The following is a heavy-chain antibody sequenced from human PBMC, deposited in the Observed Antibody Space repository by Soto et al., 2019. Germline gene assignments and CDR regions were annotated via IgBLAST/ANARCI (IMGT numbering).Heavy chain of an antibody. Sequence: GGSLRLSCAASGFTFSSYAMSWVRQAPGKGLEWVSAICDSVGRTYYADSVKGRFTISRDNSKNTLYLQMNSLRAEDTAVYYCAKDRVYSYGYFDYWGQGTLVTVSS. V-gene: IGHV3-23*01. D-gene: IGHD5-18*01. CDR2: ICDSVGRT. J-gene: IGHJ4*03. CDR3: AKDRVYSYGYFDY. CDR1: GFTFSSYA.